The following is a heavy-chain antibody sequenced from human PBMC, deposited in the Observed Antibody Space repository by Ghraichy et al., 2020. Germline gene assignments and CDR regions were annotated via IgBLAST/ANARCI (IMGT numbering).Heavy chain of an antibody. D-gene: IGHD4-17*01. CDR1: GFTLSSYA. CDR2: ISGSGGST. J-gene: IGHJ4*02. CDR3: ARGAVTSRTPNYFDY. Sequence: GGSLRLSCAASGFTLSSYAMSWVRQAPGKGLEWVSAISGSGGSTYYAETVKDRFTISRDNSKSTLYLQMNSLRAEDTAVYHCARGAVTSRTPNYFDYWGQGTLVTVAS. V-gene: IGHV3-23*01.